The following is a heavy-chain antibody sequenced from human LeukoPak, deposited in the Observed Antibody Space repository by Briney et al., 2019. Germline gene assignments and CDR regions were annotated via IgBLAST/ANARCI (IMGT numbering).Heavy chain of an antibody. D-gene: IGHD1-26*01. J-gene: IGHJ3*02. CDR1: GFTVSSNY. Sequence: GGSLRLSCAASGFTVSSNYMSWVRQAPGKGLEWVSYISSSGSTIYYADSVKGRFTISRDNAKNSLYLQMNSLRAEDTAVYYCARDLEWELLRLAFDIWGQGTMVTVSS. V-gene: IGHV3-11*04. CDR3: ARDLEWELLRLAFDI. CDR2: ISSSGSTI.